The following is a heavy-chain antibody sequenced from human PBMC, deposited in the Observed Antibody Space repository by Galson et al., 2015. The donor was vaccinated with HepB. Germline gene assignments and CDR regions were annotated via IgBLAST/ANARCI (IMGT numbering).Heavy chain of an antibody. CDR2: ISSSSSYI. V-gene: IGHV3-21*01. J-gene: IGHJ6*02. CDR3: ASPYSSSSGVYYYGMDV. CDR1: GFTFSSYS. Sequence: SLRLSCAASGFTFSSYSMNWVRQAPGKGLEWVSSISSSSSYIYYADSVKGRFTISRDNAKNSLYLQMNSLRAEDTAVYYCASPYSSSSGVYYYGMDVWGQGTTVTVSS. D-gene: IGHD6-6*01.